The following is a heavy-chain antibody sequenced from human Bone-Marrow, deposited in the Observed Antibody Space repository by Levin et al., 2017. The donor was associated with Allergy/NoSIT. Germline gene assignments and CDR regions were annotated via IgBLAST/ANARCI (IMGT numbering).Heavy chain of an antibody. J-gene: IGHJ4*02. Sequence: AASVKVSCKASGYIFTTYHMHWVRQAPGEGLEWMGQIHPAGGTTTYAQKFQDRVSLTRDTSTSTVYMELSGLRSEDTAMYYCARDSGSYAGSFWGQGTLVTVSS. CDR3: ARDSGSYAGSF. V-gene: IGHV1-46*01. CDR2: IHPAGGTT. CDR1: GYIFTTYH. D-gene: IGHD3-22*01.